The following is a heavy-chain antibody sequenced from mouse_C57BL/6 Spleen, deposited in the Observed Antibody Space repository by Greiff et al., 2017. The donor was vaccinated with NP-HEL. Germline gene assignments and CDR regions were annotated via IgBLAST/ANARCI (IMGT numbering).Heavy chain of an antibody. V-gene: IGHV1-19*01. CDR2: INPYNGGT. Sequence: EVQLQQSGPVLVKPGASVKMSCKASGYTFTDYYMNWVKQSHGKSLEWIGVINPYNGGTSYNQKFKGKSTLTVDKSSSTAYMELNSLTSEDSAVYYCARRGRDEGYAMDYWGQGTSVTVSS. CDR1: GYTFTDYY. J-gene: IGHJ4*01. D-gene: IGHD3-3*01. CDR3: ARRGRDEGYAMDY.